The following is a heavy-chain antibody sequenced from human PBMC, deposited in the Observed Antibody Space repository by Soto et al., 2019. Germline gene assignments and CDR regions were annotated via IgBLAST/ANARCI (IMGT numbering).Heavy chain of an antibody. Sequence: GASVTVSCTASGYTFTSYYMHWVRQAPGQGLEWMGWINPNSGGTNYAQKFQGWVTMTRDTSISTAYMELSRLRSDDTAVYYCAIHYGMDVWGQGTTVTVSS. V-gene: IGHV1-2*04. CDR2: INPNSGGT. J-gene: IGHJ6*02. CDR3: AIHYGMDV. CDR1: GYTFTSYY.